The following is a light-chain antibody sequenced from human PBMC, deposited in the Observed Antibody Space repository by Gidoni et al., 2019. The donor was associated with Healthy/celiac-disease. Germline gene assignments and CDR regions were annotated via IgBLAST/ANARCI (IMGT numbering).Light chain of an antibody. Sequence: DIQMTQSPSSLSASVGDRVTITCQASQDISNYLNWYQQKPGKAPKLLIYDASNLETGVPSRFSGSGSGTDFTFTISSLQPEDIETYYCQQYDNLLTITFGQXTRLEIK. CDR2: DAS. CDR3: QQYDNLLTIT. CDR1: QDISNY. V-gene: IGKV1-33*01. J-gene: IGKJ5*01.